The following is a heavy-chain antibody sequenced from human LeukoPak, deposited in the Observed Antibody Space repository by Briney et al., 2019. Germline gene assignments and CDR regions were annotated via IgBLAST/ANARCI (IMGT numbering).Heavy chain of an antibody. J-gene: IGHJ6*03. CDR2: ISPNSGGT. V-gene: IGHV1-2*02. D-gene: IGHD3-3*01. CDR1: GYTFTGYY. CDR3: ARERPTFGVAARTYYYMDV. Sequence: ASVKVSCKASGYTFTGYYMHWVRQAPGQGLEWMGWISPNSGGTNYAQKFQGRVTMTRDTSISTAYMELSRLRSDDTAVYYCARERPTFGVAARTYYYMDVWGKGTTVTVSS.